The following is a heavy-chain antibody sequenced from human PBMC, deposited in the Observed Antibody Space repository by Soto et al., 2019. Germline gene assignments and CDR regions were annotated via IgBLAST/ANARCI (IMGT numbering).Heavy chain of an antibody. CDR2: FDPEDGET. V-gene: IGHV1-24*01. Sequence: ASVKVSCKVSGYTLTELSMHWVRLAPGKGLEWMGGFDPEDGETIYAQKFQGRVTMTEDTSTDTAYMELSSLRSEDTAVYYCATGPIGYCSSTSCYPKGAFVIWCQGTMVTVSS. D-gene: IGHD2-2*01. J-gene: IGHJ3*02. CDR1: GYTLTELS. CDR3: ATGPIGYCSSTSCYPKGAFVI.